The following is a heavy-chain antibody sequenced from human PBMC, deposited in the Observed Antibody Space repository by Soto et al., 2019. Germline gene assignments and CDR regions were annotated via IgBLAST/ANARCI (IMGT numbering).Heavy chain of an antibody. CDR2: ISSTSTYT. Sequence: GGSLRLSCAVSGLKFSTYAMAWVRQAPGTGLEWVSSISSTSTYTYYPDSLKGRFTISRDNAKNSLYLQMNGLRAEDTAVYYCARVAANDPNFDYWGQGTLVTVSS. CDR3: ARVAANDPNFDY. J-gene: IGHJ4*02. V-gene: IGHV3-21*01. CDR1: GLKFSTYA. D-gene: IGHD6-25*01.